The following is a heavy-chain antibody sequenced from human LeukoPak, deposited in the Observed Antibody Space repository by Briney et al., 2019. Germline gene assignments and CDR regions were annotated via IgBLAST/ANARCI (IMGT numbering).Heavy chain of an antibody. CDR3: ARSGYYYQTLDY. CDR1: GGSISSYY. Sequence: SETLSLTCTVSGGSISSYYWSWIRQPSGKGLEWIGYIYYSGSTNYNPSLKSRVTISVDTSKNQFSLKLSSVTAADTAVYYCARSGYYYQTLDYWGQGTLVTVSS. D-gene: IGHD3-22*01. V-gene: IGHV4-59*12. J-gene: IGHJ4*02. CDR2: IYYSGST.